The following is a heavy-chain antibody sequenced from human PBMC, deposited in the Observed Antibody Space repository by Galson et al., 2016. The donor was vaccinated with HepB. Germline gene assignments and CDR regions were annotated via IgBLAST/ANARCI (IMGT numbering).Heavy chain of an antibody. CDR1: GYIFSRYT. CDR2: INPGNGNT. D-gene: IGHD3-3*01. V-gene: IGHV1-3*01. J-gene: IGHJ4*02. CDR3: ARVREGFSIGYSSGLAY. Sequence: SVKVSCKASGYIFSRYTMHWVRQAPGQRLEWMGWINPGNGNTKYSQKFQGGVTFSGDTSASTGYMELSSLRSEDTAVYYCARVREGFSIGYSSGLAYWGQGTPVTVSP.